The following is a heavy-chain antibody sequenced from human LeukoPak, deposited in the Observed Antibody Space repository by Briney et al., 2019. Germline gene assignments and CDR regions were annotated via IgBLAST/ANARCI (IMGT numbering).Heavy chain of an antibody. CDR1: GFTFDDYA. V-gene: IGHV3-43D*03. J-gene: IGHJ6*03. CDR3: AKGANYYYYYMDV. CDR2: ISWDGGST. Sequence: GGSLRLSCAASGFTFDDYAMHWARQAPGKGLEWVSLISWDGGSTYYADSVKGRFTISRDNSKNSLYLQMNSLRAEDTALYYCAKGANYYYYYMDVWGRGTTVTVSS.